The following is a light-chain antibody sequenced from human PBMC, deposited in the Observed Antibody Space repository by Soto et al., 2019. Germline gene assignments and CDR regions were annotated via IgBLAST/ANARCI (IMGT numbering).Light chain of an antibody. J-gene: IGLJ3*02. CDR3: QTWGTGFGV. V-gene: IGLV4-69*01. CDR2: LNSDGSH. CDR1: SGHSSYA. Sequence: QSVLTQSPSASASLGASVKLTCTLSSGHSSYAIAWHQQQPEKGPRYLMKLNSDGSHSKGDGIPDRFSGSSSGAERYLTISSLQSEDEAVYYCQTWGTGFGVFGGGTKLTVL.